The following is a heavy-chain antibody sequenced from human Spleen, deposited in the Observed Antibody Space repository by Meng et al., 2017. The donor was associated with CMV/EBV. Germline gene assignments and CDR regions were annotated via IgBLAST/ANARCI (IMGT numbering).Heavy chain of an antibody. CDR1: GYTFTGYY. CDR2: INPNSGGT. D-gene: IGHD3-3*01. J-gene: IGHJ6*02. Sequence: ASVKVSCKASGYTFTGYYMHWVRQAPGQGLEWMGWINPNSGGTNYAQKFQDRVTMTRDTSISTAYMELSRLRSDDTAVYYCASHDFWNPYGMDVWGQGTTVTVSS. CDR3: ASHDFWNPYGMDV. V-gene: IGHV1-2*02.